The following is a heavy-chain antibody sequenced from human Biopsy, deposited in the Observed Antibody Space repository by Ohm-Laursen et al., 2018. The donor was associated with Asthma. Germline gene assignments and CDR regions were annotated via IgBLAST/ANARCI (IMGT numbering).Heavy chain of an antibody. Sequence: SVKVSCKASGYPFTDYYVHWVRQAPGQGLEWMGRIDPNSGGTNYAQKFLGRVTMTRDTSVNTAFMVLSRLRSDDTAVYYCTRIKIRIGAGTDRYFDLWGRGTLVTVSS. D-gene: IGHD3-16*01. V-gene: IGHV1-2*06. J-gene: IGHJ2*01. CDR2: IDPNSGGT. CDR1: GYPFTDYY. CDR3: TRIKIRIGAGTDRYFDL.